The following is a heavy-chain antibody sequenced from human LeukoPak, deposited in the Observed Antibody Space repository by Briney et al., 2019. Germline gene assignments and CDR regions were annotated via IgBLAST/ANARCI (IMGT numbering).Heavy chain of an antibody. Sequence: PGGSLRLSCAASGFTFSSYEMNWVRQAPGKGLEWVSYISSSGSTIYYADSVKGRFTISRDSAKNSLYLQMNSLRAEDTAVYYCARDRTSSSWYYYGMDVWGQGTTVTVSS. CDR2: ISSSGSTI. CDR1: GFTFSSYE. CDR3: ARDRTSSSWYYYGMDV. V-gene: IGHV3-48*03. D-gene: IGHD6-13*01. J-gene: IGHJ6*02.